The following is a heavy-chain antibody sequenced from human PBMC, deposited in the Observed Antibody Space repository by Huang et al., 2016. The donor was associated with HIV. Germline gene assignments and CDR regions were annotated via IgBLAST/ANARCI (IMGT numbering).Heavy chain of an antibody. Sequence: QVRLEQWGAGLLKSSATLSLTCAVYGGSFSDHFWTWIRQSPGKGLEWIGEVNHEGSTNYNPSLKGRVTITADMSKNQFSLKLDSMTGADTGLYFCARPGYGSGWRFDSWGRGTLVTVTS. CDR2: VNHEGST. CDR1: GGSFSDHF. J-gene: IGHJ4*02. V-gene: IGHV4-34*01. D-gene: IGHD6-19*01. CDR3: ARPGYGSGWRFDS.